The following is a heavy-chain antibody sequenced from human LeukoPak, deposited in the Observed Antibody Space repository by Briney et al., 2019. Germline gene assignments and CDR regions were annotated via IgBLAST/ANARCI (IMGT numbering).Heavy chain of an antibody. V-gene: IGHV4-39*07. CDR2: IYYSGST. J-gene: IGHJ5*02. D-gene: IGHD5-12*01. CDR1: GGSISSSNYY. Sequence: SETLSLTCTVSGGSISSSNYYWGWIRQLPGKGLEWIGSIYYSGSTYYNPSLKSRVTISIDTSKNQFSLNLRSVTAADTAVYYCARYLSGDGGGWFDPWGQGTLVTVSS. CDR3: ARYLSGDGGGWFDP.